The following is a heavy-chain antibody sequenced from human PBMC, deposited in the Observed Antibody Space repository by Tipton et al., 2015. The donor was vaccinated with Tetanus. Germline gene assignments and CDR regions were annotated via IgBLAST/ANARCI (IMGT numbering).Heavy chain of an antibody. Sequence: GLVKPSQTLSLTCAISGDNVSNKSTTWNWIRQSPSRGLEWLGRTYYRSRWYNDFAVSVKSRISINPDTSKNQFSLQLNSVTPEDTAVYYCARADLTVILYSFDSWGQGTLVTVSS. CDR1: GDNVSNKSTT. J-gene: IGHJ4*02. CDR3: ARADLTVILYSFDS. V-gene: IGHV6-1*01. D-gene: IGHD7-27*01. CDR2: TYYRSRWYN.